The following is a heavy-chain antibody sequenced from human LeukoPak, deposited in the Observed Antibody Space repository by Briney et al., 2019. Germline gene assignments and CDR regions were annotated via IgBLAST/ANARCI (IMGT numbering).Heavy chain of an antibody. CDR2: IRYDGSNK. V-gene: IGHV3-30*02. Sequence: GGSLSLSCAASAFTFSSYGTHGVRQAPGKGLEWVAFIRYDGSNKYYGDSVKGRFTISRDNSKNTLYLQMNSLRAEDTAVYYCAKAPGSSSQNAFDLRGQGTMVTVSS. J-gene: IGHJ3*01. CDR3: AKAPGSSSQNAFDL. CDR1: AFTFSSYG. D-gene: IGHD6-13*01.